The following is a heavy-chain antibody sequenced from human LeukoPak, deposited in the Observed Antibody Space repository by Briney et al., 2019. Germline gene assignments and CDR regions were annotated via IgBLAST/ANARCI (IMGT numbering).Heavy chain of an antibody. D-gene: IGHD6-13*01. J-gene: IGHJ4*02. CDR3: AKDLRSRIAAAGAPDY. CDR2: ISYDGSNK. CDR1: GFTFSSYA. V-gene: IGHV3-30-3*01. Sequence: GGSLRLSCAASGFTFSSYAMHWVSQAPGKGLEWVAVISYDGSNKYYADSVKGRFTISRDNSKNTLYLQMNSLRAEDTAVYYCAKDLRSRIAAAGAPDYWGQGTLVTVSS.